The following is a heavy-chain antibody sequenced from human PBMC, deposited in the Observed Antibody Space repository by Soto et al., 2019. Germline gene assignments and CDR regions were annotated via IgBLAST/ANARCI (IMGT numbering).Heavy chain of an antibody. CDR1: GFTFSSYG. CDR2: IWYDGSNK. D-gene: IGHD3-16*02. CDR3: ARDRMITFGGVIVPPGY. V-gene: IGHV3-33*01. J-gene: IGHJ4*02. Sequence: QVQLVESGGGVVQPGRSLRLSCAASGFTFSSYGMHWVRQAPGKGLEWVAVIWYDGSNKYYADSVKGRFTISRDNSKNTLYLQMNSLRAEDTAVYYCARDRMITFGGVIVPPGYWGQGTLVTVSS.